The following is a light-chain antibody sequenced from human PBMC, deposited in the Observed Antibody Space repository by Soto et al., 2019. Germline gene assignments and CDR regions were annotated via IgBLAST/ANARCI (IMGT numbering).Light chain of an antibody. CDR1: SSDVGAYNF. CDR2: EVS. J-gene: IGLJ1*01. CDR3: QSYDSSLSVL. V-gene: IGLV2-14*01. Sequence: QSALTQPASVSGSPGQSIAISCTGTSSDVGAYNFVSWYQQHPGKAPKLMIYEVSNRPSGVSSRFSGSKSGNTASLTISGLQAEDEADYYCQSYDSSLSVLFGTGTKVTVL.